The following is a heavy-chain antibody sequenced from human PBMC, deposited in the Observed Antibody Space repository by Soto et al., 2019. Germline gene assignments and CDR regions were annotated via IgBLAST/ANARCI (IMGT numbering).Heavy chain of an antibody. D-gene: IGHD3-10*01. V-gene: IGHV3-33*01. J-gene: IGHJ4*02. CDR2: IWYDGSNK. CDR1: GFTFSSYG. Sequence: QVQLVESGGGVVQPGRSLRLSCAASGFTFSSYGMHWVRQAPGKGLEWVAVIWYDGSNKYYADSVKGRFTISRDNSKNTLYLQMNSLRAEDTAVYYCARGENFGESVEYWGQGTLVTVSS. CDR3: ARGENFGESVEY.